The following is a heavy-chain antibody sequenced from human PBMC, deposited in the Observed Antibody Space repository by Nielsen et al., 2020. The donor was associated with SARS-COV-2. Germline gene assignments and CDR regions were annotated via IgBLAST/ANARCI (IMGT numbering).Heavy chain of an antibody. CDR3: ARGTYYYGMDV. Sequence: GSLRLSCAVFGGSFIDYYWIWIRQPPGKGLEWIGETNHSGSTNYNPSLKSRVTISVDTSKIHFSLKLNSVNAADTAVYYCARGTYYYGMDVWGQGTTVTVSS. V-gene: IGHV4-34*01. J-gene: IGHJ6*02. CDR2: TNHSGST. CDR1: GGSFIDYY.